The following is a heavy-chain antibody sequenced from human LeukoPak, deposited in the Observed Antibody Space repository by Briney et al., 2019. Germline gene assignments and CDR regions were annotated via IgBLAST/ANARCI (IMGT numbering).Heavy chain of an antibody. CDR2: INAGNGNT. J-gene: IGHJ4*02. CDR1: GYTFTSYA. CDR3: ARLGSSGWYYFDY. Sequence: ASVKVPCKASGYTFTSYAMHWVRQAPGQRLEWMGWINAGNGNTKYSQKFQGRVTITRDTSASTAYVELSSLRSEDTAMYYCARLGSSGWYYFDYWGQGTLVTVSS. V-gene: IGHV1-3*01. D-gene: IGHD6-19*01.